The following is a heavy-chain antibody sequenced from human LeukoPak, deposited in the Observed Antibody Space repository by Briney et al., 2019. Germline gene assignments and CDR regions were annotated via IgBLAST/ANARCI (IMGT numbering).Heavy chain of an antibody. CDR1: GFTFNNYA. V-gene: IGHV3-23*01. CDR2: ISGSGGDT. CDR3: AKDHGR. J-gene: IGHJ4*02. Sequence: GGSLRLSCAASGFTFNNYAMSWVRQAPGKGLEWVSAISGSGGDTYYADSVKGRFTISRDNSKNTVYLQMSGLRADGTAVYYCAKDHGRWGQGTVVTVSS.